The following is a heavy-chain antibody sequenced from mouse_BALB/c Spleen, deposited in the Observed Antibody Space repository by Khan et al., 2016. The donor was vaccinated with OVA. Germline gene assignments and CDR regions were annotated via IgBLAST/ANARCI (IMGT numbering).Heavy chain of an antibody. V-gene: IGHV3-8*02. CDR3: ACELRGFAY. D-gene: IGHD1-1*01. CDR1: GDSITSGY. CDR2: ISYSGNT. Sequence: EVQLQESGPSLVKPSQTLSLTCSVTGDSITSGYWNWIRKFPGNKLDYMGYISYSGNTYYNPSLKSRISIIRDTSKSQYYRQLNSVTTEDAATCDCACELRGFAYWGQGTLVTVSA. J-gene: IGHJ3*01.